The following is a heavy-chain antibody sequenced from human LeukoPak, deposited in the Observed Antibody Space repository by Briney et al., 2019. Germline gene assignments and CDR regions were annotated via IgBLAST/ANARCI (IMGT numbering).Heavy chain of an antibody. CDR3: ARDWDIAAAGKFDY. D-gene: IGHD6-13*01. V-gene: IGHV1-18*04. Sequence: GASVKVSCKASGYTFTSYGISWVRQAPGQGLEWMGWISAYNGNTNYAQKLQGRVTMTTDTSTSTAYMELRSLRSDDTAMYYCARDWDIAAAGKFDYWGQGTLVTVSS. J-gene: IGHJ4*02. CDR1: GYTFTSYG. CDR2: ISAYNGNT.